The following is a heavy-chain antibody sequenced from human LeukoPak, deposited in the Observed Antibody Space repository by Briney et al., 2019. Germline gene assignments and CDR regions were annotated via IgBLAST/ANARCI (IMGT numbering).Heavy chain of an antibody. CDR3: AGGVVPATRTFDP. D-gene: IGHD2-2*01. J-gene: IGHJ5*02. CDR1: GFTFSSYS. Sequence: PGGSLRLSCAASGFTFSSYSMNWVRQAPGKGLEWVSSISSSSSYIYYADSVKGRFTISRDNAKNSLYLQMNSLRAEDTAVYYCAGGVVPATRTFDPWGQGTLVTVSS. CDR2: ISSSSSYI. V-gene: IGHV3-21*01.